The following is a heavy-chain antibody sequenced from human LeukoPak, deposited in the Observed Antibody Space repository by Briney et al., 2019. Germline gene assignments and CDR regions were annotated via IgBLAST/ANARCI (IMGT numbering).Heavy chain of an antibody. V-gene: IGHV3-23*01. CDR2: ISGSGGST. Sequence: GGSLRLSGAASGFTFSSYAMSWVRQAPGKGLEWVSVISGSGGSTYYADSVKGRFTISRDNSKNTLYLQMNSLRAEDTAVYYCAKDRRPRLYYMDVWGKGTTVTVSS. D-gene: IGHD6-19*01. J-gene: IGHJ6*03. CDR3: AKDRRPRLYYMDV. CDR1: GFTFSSYA.